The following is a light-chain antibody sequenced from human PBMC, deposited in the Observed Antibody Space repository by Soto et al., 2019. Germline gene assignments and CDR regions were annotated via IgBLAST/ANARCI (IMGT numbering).Light chain of an antibody. Sequence: DIVMTQSPLSLPVTPGEPASISCRSSQSLLHSNGYNYLDWYLQKPGQSPQLLIYLGSNRGSGVPDRFSGSGSGTDFTLKISRVEAEDVGVYYCMQALQTPYTFGPGTKLEIK. CDR2: LGS. V-gene: IGKV2-28*01. CDR3: MQALQTPYT. CDR1: QSLLHSNGYNY. J-gene: IGKJ2*01.